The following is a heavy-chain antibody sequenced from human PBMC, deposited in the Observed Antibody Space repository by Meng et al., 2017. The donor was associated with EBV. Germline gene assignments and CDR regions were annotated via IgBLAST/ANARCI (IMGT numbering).Heavy chain of an antibody. CDR2: NNPNSDGT. V-gene: IGHV1-2*02. CDR3: ARVGIAVAGTGDY. Sequence: QVQRVRAGAGVKRHGPSVTVSCKGSGYTFTGYYRHWVRQAPGQGLEWKGRNNPNSDGTNYAQKFQGRVTMTRDTSISTAYMELSRLRSDDTAVYYCARVGIAVAGTGDYWGQGTLVTVSS. D-gene: IGHD6-19*01. CDR1: GYTFTGYY. J-gene: IGHJ4*02.